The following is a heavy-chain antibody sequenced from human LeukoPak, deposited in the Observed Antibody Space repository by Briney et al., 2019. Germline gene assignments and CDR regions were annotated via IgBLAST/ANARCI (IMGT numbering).Heavy chain of an antibody. CDR2: ISGSGGST. CDR3: AKGLRTSWLAGGVFDY. V-gene: IGHV3-23*01. D-gene: IGHD6-19*01. Sequence: GGSLRLSCAASGFTFSSYSMNWVRQAPGKGLEWVSVISGSGGSTYYADSVKGRFTISRDNSKNTLYLQMDSLRAEDTAVYYCAKGLRTSWLAGGVFDYWGQGTLVTVSS. J-gene: IGHJ4*02. CDR1: GFTFSSYS.